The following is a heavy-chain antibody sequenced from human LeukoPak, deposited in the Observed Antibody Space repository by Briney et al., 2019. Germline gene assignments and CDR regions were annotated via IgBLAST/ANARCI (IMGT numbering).Heavy chain of an antibody. CDR3: ASVTGSWTIDY. CDR2: IYYSGST. CDR1: GGSISYYY. J-gene: IGHJ4*02. Sequence: KASETLSLTCTVSGGSISYYYWGWIRQPPGKGLEWIGSIYYSGSTYYNPSLKSRVTISVDTSKNQFSLKLSSVTAADTAVYYCASVTGSWTIDYWGQGTLVTVSS. V-gene: IGHV4-39*07. D-gene: IGHD2-15*01.